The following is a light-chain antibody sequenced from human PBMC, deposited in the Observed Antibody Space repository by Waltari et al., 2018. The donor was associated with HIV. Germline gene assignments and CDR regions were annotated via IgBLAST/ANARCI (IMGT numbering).Light chain of an antibody. CDR1: KSISSW. CDR3: QQYNSYRT. CDR2: KAS. V-gene: IGKV1-5*03. Sequence: DIQMTQSPSTLSASVGYRVTITCRASKSISSWLAWYQQQPGKAPKLLIYKASSLESGVPSRFSGSGSGTEFTLTISSLQPDDFATYYCQQYNSYRTFGGGTKVEIK. J-gene: IGKJ4*01.